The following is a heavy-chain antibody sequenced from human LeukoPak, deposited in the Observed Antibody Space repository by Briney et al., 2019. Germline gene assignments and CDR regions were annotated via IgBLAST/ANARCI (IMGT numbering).Heavy chain of an antibody. CDR1: GFTFSSYG. D-gene: IGHD4-17*01. V-gene: IGHV3-30*03. Sequence: PGGSLRLSCAASGFTFSSYGMHWVRQAPGKGLEWVAVISYDGSNKYYADSVKGRFTISRDNSKNTLYLQMNSLRAEDTAVYYCAREHGPRQDYGDYKGYNWFDPWGQGTLVTVSS. CDR3: AREHGPRQDYGDYKGYNWFDP. CDR2: ISYDGSNK. J-gene: IGHJ5*02.